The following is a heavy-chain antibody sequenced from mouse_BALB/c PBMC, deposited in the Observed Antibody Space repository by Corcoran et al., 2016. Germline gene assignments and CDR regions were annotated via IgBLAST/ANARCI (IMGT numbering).Heavy chain of an antibody. CDR1: GYTFTSYV. V-gene: IGHV1S136*01. CDR3: ARLYPGIAMDY. Sequence: EVQLQQSGPELVKPGASVKMSCKASGYTFTSYVMQWVKQKPGQGLEWIGYIHPYNDGTKYNEKFKAKATLTSDKSANTADMELNSLTSEDSAGYDCARLYPGIAMDYWGQGTSVTVSS. CDR2: IHPYNDGT. J-gene: IGHJ4*01.